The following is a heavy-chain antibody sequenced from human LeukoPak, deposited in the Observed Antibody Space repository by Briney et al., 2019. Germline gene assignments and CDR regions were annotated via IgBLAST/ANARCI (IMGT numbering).Heavy chain of an antibody. V-gene: IGHV4-39*07. D-gene: IGHD3-22*01. J-gene: IGHJ3*02. CDR3: ARESYYDSSGYSHDAFDI. Sequence: SETLSLTCTVSGGSISSSSYYWGWIRQPPGKGLEWIGSIYYSGNTYYNSSLKSRVTISLDTSKNQFSLKLSSVTAADTAVYYCARESYYDSSGYSHDAFDIWGQGTMVTVSS. CDR2: IYYSGNT. CDR1: GGSISSSSYY.